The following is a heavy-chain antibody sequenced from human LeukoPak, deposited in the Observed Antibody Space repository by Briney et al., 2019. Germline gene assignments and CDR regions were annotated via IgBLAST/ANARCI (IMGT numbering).Heavy chain of an antibody. Sequence: AGSLRLTCAASGFTFSSYAIYWVRQAPGKGLEWVSAISGSGGSTYYADSVKGRFTISRDNSKNTLYLQMNSLRAGDTAVYYFPKDVIAAADPFDNWIQGTLVTVSS. CDR3: PKDVIAAADPFDN. CDR2: ISGSGGST. D-gene: IGHD6-13*01. CDR1: GFTFSSYA. V-gene: IGHV3-23*01. J-gene: IGHJ4*02.